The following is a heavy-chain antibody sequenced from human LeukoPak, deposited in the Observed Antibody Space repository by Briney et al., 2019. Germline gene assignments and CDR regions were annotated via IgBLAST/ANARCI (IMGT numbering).Heavy chain of an antibody. D-gene: IGHD5-12*01. Sequence: GGSLRLSCAASGFTFSSYWIHWVRQAPGKGLVWVSRINSDGSSTSYADSLKGRFTISRDNAKNTLYLQMNSLRVEDTAVYYCARVAGYSGYDYGADYWGQGNLVTVSS. J-gene: IGHJ4*02. V-gene: IGHV3-74*01. CDR2: INSDGSST. CDR1: GFTFSSYW. CDR3: ARVAGYSGYDYGADY.